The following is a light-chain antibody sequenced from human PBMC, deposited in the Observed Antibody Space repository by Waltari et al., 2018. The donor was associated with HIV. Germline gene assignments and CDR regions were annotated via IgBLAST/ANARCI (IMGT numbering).Light chain of an antibody. CDR2: DVM. J-gene: IGLJ3*02. V-gene: IGLV2-14*03. CDR3: TSYTSSDTWV. CDR1: SSDIGGYNY. Sequence: QSALTQPSSVSGSPGQSITISCTGTSSDIGGYNYVSWYQQPPGKAPKLDIYDVMKRRSASSNRFYGSKSGNTASLPISGLQAEDDSDYYCTSYTSSDTWVFGGGTKLTVL.